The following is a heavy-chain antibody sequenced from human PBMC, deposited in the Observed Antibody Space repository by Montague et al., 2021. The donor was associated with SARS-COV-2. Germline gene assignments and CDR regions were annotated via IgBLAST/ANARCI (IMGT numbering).Heavy chain of an antibody. J-gene: IGHJ4*02. CDR1: GDSISSSSYN. V-gene: IGHV4-39*01. CDR2: VHYSGRX. Sequence: TLSLTCTVSGDSISSSSYNWGWIRQPPGKGLEWIGSVHYSGRXYYNPSLKSRVTIYVDTSKNQLSLKLSSVSAADTAVYYCTRHVHMTWPEPSPGFDYWGQGTLVTVSS. D-gene: IGHD1-1*01. CDR3: TRHVHMTWPEPSPGFDY.